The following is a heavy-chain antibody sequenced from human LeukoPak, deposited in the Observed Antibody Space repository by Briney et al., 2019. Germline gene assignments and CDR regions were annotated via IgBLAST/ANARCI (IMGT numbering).Heavy chain of an antibody. V-gene: IGHV5-51*01. CDR2: IYPGDSDT. CDR1: GYSFTSYW. D-gene: IGHD3-3*01. CDR3: ARHGPRITIFGVVTDDAFDI. Sequence: GESLKISCKGSGYSFTSYWIGWVRQMPGKGLEWMGIIYPGDSDTRYSPSFRGQVTISADKSISTACLQWSSLKASDTAMYYCARHGPRITIFGVVTDDAFDIWGQGTMVTVSS. J-gene: IGHJ3*02.